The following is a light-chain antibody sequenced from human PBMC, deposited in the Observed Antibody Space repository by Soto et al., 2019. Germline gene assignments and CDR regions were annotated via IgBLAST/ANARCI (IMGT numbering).Light chain of an antibody. CDR3: QQYNSYRK. CDR2: KAS. J-gene: IGKJ1*01. CDR1: QSISSW. Sequence: DIPMTQSPSTLSASVGDRVTITCRASQSISSWLAWYQQKPGKAPKLLIYKASSLESGVPSRFSGSGSGTEFTLTISSLQPDDFATYYCQQYNSYRKFGQGTKVEIK. V-gene: IGKV1-5*03.